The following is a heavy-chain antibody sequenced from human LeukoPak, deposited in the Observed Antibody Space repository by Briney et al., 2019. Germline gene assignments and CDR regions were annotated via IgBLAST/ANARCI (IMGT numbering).Heavy chain of an antibody. D-gene: IGHD5-12*01. Sequence: GGSLGLSCVGSGFSLSGYWMSWVRQAPGKGREGVARLHEDGSEKYYVGSVKGRFTISGDNAKNSLYLQMNSRRVDDTAVYYCARGGYSFDYLGQGTLVTVSS. J-gene: IGHJ4*02. CDR3: ARGGYSFDY. CDR1: GFSLSGYW. CDR2: LHEDGSEK. V-gene: IGHV3-7*01.